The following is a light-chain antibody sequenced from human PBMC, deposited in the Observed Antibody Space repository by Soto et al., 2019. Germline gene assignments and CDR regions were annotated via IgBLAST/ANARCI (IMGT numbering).Light chain of an antibody. CDR3: CSYAGNSVVV. V-gene: IGLV2-23*01. J-gene: IGLJ2*01. CDR2: EGS. Sequence: QSALTQPASVSGSPGQPITISCTGTSSDVGSYNLVSWYQQHPGKAPKLMIYEGSKRPSGVSNRFSGSKSGNTASLTISGLQAEDEADYYCCSYAGNSVVVFGGGTKLTVL. CDR1: SSDVGSYNL.